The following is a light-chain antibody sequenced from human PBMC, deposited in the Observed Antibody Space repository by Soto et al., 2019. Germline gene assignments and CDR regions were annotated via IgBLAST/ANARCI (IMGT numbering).Light chain of an antibody. CDR3: QQYGSSPPEWT. CDR2: GAP. J-gene: IGKJ1*01. Sequence: EIVFTQSPGTLSLSPGERATLSCMAVQSVSSSYLAWYQQKPGQATSLLIDGAPSRATGIPDRFSGSGSGTDFTLTISRMEPEDFAVYYCQQYGSSPPEWTFGQGTKVDIK. V-gene: IGKV3-20*01. CDR1: QSVSSSY.